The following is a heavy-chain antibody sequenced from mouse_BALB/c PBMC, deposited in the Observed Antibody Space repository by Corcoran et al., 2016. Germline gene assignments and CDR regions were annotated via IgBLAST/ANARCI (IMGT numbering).Heavy chain of an antibody. CDR3: ARWDCYFDG. J-gene: IGHJ1*01. CDR2: IDPANGNT. V-gene: IGHV14-3*02. Sequence: EVQLQQSGAELVKPGASVKLSCTASGFNIKDTYMHWVKQRPEQGLEWIGRIDPANGNTKYDPKFQGKATITADTYSNTAYLQLSRLTSEDTAVYYCARWDCYFDGWGAGTTVTVSS. CDR1: GFNIKDTY.